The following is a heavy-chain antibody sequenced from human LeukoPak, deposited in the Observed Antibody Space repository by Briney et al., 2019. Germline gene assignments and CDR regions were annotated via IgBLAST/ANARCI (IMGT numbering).Heavy chain of an antibody. V-gene: IGHV4-61*02. CDR1: GGSISSGSYY. J-gene: IGHJ4*02. Sequence: PSQTLSLTCTVSGGSISSGSYYWSWIRQPAGKGLEWIGRIYTSGSTNYNPSLKSRVTMSVDTSKNQFSLKLSSVTAADTAVYYCAREGSASDYWGQGTLVTVSS. D-gene: IGHD2-2*01. CDR3: AREGSASDY. CDR2: IYTSGST.